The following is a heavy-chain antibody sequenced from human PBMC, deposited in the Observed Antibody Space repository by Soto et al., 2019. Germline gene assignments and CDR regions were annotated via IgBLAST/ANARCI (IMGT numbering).Heavy chain of an antibody. J-gene: IGHJ4*02. CDR2: ISSNGGST. CDR3: VKDVAYSAHVTGGGYFDY. D-gene: IGHD1-26*01. CDR1: GFTFSSYA. Sequence: GGSLRLSCSASGFTFSSYAMHWVRQAPGKGLEYVSAISSNGGSTYYADSVKGRFTISRDNSKNTLYLQMSSLRAEDTAVYYCVKDVAYSAHVTGGGYFDYWGQGTLVTVSS. V-gene: IGHV3-64D*08.